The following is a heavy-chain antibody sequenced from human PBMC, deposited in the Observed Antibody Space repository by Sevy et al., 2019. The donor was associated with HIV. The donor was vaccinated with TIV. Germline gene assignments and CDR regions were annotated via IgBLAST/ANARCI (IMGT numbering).Heavy chain of an antibody. CDR1: GGSISSDNF. CDR2: IYHSGST. CDR3: ASDQGEYSYSDAFSMFFFDY. V-gene: IGHV4-4*02. D-gene: IGHD3-16*01. Sequence: SESLSLTCAVSGGSISSDNFWSWVRQPPGKGLERIGDIYHSGSTNYSPSLGSRVTMSVDKSKNQFSLRLTSVTAADTAVYFSASDQGEYSYSDAFSMFFFDYWGQGALVTVSS. J-gene: IGHJ4*02.